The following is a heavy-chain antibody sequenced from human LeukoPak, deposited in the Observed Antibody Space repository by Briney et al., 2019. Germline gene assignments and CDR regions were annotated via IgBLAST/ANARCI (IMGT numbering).Heavy chain of an antibody. CDR1: GGSFSGYY. Sequence: SETLSLTCAVYGGSFSGYYWSWIRQPPGKGLEWIGEINHSGSTNYNPSLKSRVTISVDTSKNQFSLKLNSVTAADTAVYYCARGVVIAPQTFDYWGQGTPVTVSS. J-gene: IGHJ4*02. CDR3: ARGVVIAPQTFDY. D-gene: IGHD2-21*01. V-gene: IGHV4-34*01. CDR2: INHSGST.